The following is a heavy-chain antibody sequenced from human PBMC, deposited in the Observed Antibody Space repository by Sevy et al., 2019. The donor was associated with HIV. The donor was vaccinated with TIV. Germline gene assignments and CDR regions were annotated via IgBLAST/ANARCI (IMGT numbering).Heavy chain of an antibody. Sequence: GGSLRLSCAASGFNFRTYSMNWVRQAPGKGLEWLSSISDDRRYMYYSDSVKGRFTISRANAKNLLFLQMNNLRVEDTAIYYCARAFTIFGVVSGIDYWGQGNLVTVSS. CDR2: ISDDRRYM. V-gene: IGHV3-21*04. CDR3: ARAFTIFGVVSGIDY. D-gene: IGHD3-3*01. J-gene: IGHJ4*01. CDR1: GFNFRTYS.